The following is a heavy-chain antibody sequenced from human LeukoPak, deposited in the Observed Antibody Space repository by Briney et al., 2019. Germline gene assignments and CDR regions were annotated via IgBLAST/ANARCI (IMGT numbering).Heavy chain of an antibody. J-gene: IGHJ4*02. V-gene: IGHV3-15*01. D-gene: IGHD1-26*01. CDR1: GFTFSNAR. CDR3: TTYVGATAY. Sequence: PGGSLRLSCAASGFTFSNARMNWVRQAPGKGLEWVGRIKTKTEDGATDYSAPVKARFTIPRDDSKTTLYLQMNGLKTEDTAIYYCTTYVGATAYWGQGTLVTVSS. CDR2: IKTKTEDGAT.